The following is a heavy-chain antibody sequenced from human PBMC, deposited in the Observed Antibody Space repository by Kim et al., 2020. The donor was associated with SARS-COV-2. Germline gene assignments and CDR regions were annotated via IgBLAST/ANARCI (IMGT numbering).Heavy chain of an antibody. J-gene: IGHJ6*02. CDR3: ARFVGSAWSRWLQFKYGMDV. CDR2: IYPGDSDT. CDR1: GYSFTSYW. D-gene: IGHD5-12*01. Sequence: GASLKISCKGSGYSFTSYWIGWVRQMPGKGLEWMGIIYPGDSDTRYSPSFQGQVTISADKSISTTYLQWSSLKASDTAMYYCARFVGSAWSRWLQFKYGMDVWGQGTTVTVSS. V-gene: IGHV5-51*01.